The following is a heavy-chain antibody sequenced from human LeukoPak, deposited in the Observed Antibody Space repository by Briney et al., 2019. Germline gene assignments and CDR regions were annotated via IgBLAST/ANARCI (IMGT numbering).Heavy chain of an antibody. Sequence: GGSLRLSCAASGFTVSSNYMSWVRQAPGKGLGWVSVIYSGGITYYADSVKGRFTISRDNSKNTLYLQMNSLRAEDTAVYYCARDVRGGYSSSSGGYYYYYYGMDVWGQGTTVTVSS. V-gene: IGHV3-66*02. CDR1: GFTVSSNY. J-gene: IGHJ6*02. D-gene: IGHD6-6*01. CDR3: ARDVRGGYSSSSGGYYYYYYGMDV. CDR2: IYSGGIT.